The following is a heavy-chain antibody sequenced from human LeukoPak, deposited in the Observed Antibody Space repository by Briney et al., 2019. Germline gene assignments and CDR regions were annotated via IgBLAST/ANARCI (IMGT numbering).Heavy chain of an antibody. J-gene: IGHJ4*02. Sequence: GWSLTLSCAASGFTFSSYEMNWVRQAAGKGPDWVSLISISVTTQYYADSVKGRFTTSTDNAKNSLFLQMNSLRAEDTALYYCARGGWAKFDYWGQGTLVTVSS. CDR2: ISISVTTQ. D-gene: IGHD6-19*01. V-gene: IGHV3-48*03. CDR1: GFTFSSYE. CDR3: ARGGWAKFDY.